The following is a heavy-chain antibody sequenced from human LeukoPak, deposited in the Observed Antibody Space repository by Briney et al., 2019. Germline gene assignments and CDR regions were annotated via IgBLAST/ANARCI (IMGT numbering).Heavy chain of an antibody. Sequence: GGSLRLSCAASGFTFSSYAMSWVRQAPGKGLEWVSTISGSGDSTYYADSVKGRFTISRDNSKSTLHLQMNSLRAEDTAVYSCAKGRSAVSSAAINHWGQGTLVTVSS. CDR1: GFTFSSYA. CDR2: ISGSGDST. D-gene: IGHD2-2*01. CDR3: AKGRSAVSSAAINH. V-gene: IGHV3-23*01. J-gene: IGHJ5*02.